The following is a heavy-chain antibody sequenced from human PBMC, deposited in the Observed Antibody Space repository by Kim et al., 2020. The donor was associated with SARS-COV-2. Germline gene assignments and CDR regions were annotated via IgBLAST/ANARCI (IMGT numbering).Heavy chain of an antibody. CDR1: GFTFSSYS. V-gene: IGHV3-21*01. CDR3: ARVPSSRPPEYF. CDR2: ISSSSSYI. J-gene: IGHJ2*01. Sequence: GGSLRLSCAASGFTFSSYSMTWVRQAPGKGLECVSSISSSSSYISYADSVKGRFTISRDNAKHSLYLQITILTAEDTAIYYCARVPSSRPPEYF. D-gene: IGHD6-13*01.